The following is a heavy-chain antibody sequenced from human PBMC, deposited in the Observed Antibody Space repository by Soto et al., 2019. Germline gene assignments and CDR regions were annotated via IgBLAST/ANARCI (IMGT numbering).Heavy chain of an antibody. Sequence: SETLSLTCGSSGWPFSHHYWTWIRPSPGKGLECIGYIYYSGSTNYNPSLKSRVTISVDTSKNQFSLKLSSVTAADTAVYYCAREVSGDYFDYWGQGTLVNVSA. CDR1: GWPFSHHY. CDR2: IYYSGST. D-gene: IGHD7-27*01. CDR3: AREVSGDYFDY. V-gene: IGHV4-59*11. J-gene: IGHJ4*02.